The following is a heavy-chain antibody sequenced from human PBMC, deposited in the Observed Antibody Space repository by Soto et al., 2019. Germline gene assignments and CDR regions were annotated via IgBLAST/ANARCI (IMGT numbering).Heavy chain of an antibody. V-gene: IGHV1-69*13. CDR3: TRAQFRYTGTYVAADWFDP. CDR2: FIPSFGTA. Sequence: SVKVSCKASGGAISTIAITWVRRAPGQGLEWMGAFIPSFGTAIYAQKFQGRVTISADESTSSAYMDLSSLRSDDTAVYYCTRAQFRYTGTYVAADWFDPWGQGALVTVSS. D-gene: IGHD1-26*01. CDR1: GGAISTIA. J-gene: IGHJ5*02.